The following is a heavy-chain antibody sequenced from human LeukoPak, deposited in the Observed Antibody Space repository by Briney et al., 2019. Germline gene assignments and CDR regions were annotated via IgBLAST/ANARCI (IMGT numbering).Heavy chain of an antibody. CDR2: ISGSGDYT. V-gene: IGHV3-23*01. Sequence: PGGSLRLSCAASGFTFSSYAMSWVRQAPGKGLEWVSAISGSGDYTYYADSMKGRFTISRDNSKNTLYLQMNSLGAEDTALYYCAKTGGYCTNGVCYDWFDPWGLGTLVTVSS. D-gene: IGHD2-8*01. CDR1: GFTFSSYA. J-gene: IGHJ5*02. CDR3: AKTGGYCTNGVCYDWFDP.